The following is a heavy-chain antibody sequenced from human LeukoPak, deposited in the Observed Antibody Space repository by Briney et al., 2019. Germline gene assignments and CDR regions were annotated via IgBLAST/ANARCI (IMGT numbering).Heavy chain of an antibody. CDR3: ARSSGSYYFDY. D-gene: IGHD3-22*01. V-gene: IGHV4-59*01. Sequence: SETLSLTCTVSGGSISSYYWSWIRQPPGKGLEWIGYIYYSGSTNYNPSLKSRVTISVDTSKNQFSLKLSSVTAADTAVYYCARSSGSYYFDYRGQGTLVTVSS. J-gene: IGHJ4*02. CDR2: IYYSGST. CDR1: GGSISSYY.